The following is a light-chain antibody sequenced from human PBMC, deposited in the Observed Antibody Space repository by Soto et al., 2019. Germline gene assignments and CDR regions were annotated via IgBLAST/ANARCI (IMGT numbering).Light chain of an antibody. V-gene: IGLV2-14*01. CDR2: DVT. J-gene: IGLJ1*01. Sequence: QSVLNHPAYVTGSPGQSITINYTGTRSDVGGYNYVYWHQQHPGKAPKLMIYDVTNRPSGVSDRFHGSKAGKKASLTISGLQAEDETDYYCSSYTSRRTYVFGAGTKVTVL. CDR3: SSYTSRRTYV. CDR1: RSDVGGYNY.